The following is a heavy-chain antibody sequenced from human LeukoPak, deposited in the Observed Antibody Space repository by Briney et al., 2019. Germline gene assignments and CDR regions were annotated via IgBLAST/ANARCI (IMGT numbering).Heavy chain of an antibody. CDR2: ISGSGGST. CDR3: AKGRAYYDSSGSSDY. Sequence: GGSLRLSCAVSGFTFSSYAMSWVRQAPGKGLEWVSGISGSGGSTNNAEPVKGRFTISRDNSKNTLYLQMNSLRAEDTAVYYCAKGRAYYDSSGSSDYWGQGTLVTFSS. V-gene: IGHV3-23*01. CDR1: GFTFSSYA. D-gene: IGHD3-22*01. J-gene: IGHJ4*02.